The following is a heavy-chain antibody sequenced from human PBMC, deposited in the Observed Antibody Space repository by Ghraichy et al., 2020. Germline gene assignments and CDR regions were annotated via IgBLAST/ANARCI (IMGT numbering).Heavy chain of an antibody. D-gene: IGHD1-26*01. CDR3: AKDRKWELVY. CDR1: GFTFSSYG. J-gene: IGHJ4*02. CDR2: ISYDGSNK. V-gene: IGHV3-30*18. Sequence: LTCAASGFTFSSYGMHWVRQAPGKGLEWVAVISYDGSNKYYADSVKGRFTISRDNSKNTLYLQMNSLRAEDTAVYYCAKDRKWELVYWGQGTLVTVSS.